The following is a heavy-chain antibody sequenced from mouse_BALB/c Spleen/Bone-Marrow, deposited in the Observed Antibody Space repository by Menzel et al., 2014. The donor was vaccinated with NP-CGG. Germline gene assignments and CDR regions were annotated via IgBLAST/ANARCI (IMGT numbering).Heavy chain of an antibody. CDR3: ARAYYVNYDAMDY. Sequence: VQLQGSRSGLMTPGASVKISCKATGYTFSSYWIEWVKQRPGHGLEWIGEILPGSGSTNYNERFKGKATFTADTSSNTAYMQPSSLTSEDSAVYYCARAYYVNYDAMDYRIQGPPGTVPS. V-gene: IGHV1-9*01. D-gene: IGHD2-10*01. CDR1: GYTFSSYW. J-gene: IGHJ4*01. CDR2: ILPGSGST.